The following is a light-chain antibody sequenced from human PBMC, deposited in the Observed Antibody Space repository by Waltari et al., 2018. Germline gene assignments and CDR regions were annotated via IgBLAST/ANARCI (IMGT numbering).Light chain of an antibody. CDR3: SSSRSSPILVL. J-gene: IGLJ2*01. V-gene: IGLV2-14*03. CDR1: SSDVGHYNY. Sequence: QSALTQPASVSGSPGQSITISCTGTSSDVGHYNYVSWYQQHPGKAPKLMIYDVSNRPSGVSHRCLGAKSGSTASPTTSCLLDDEEADYYCSSSRSSPILVLFGGGTKLTVL. CDR2: DVS.